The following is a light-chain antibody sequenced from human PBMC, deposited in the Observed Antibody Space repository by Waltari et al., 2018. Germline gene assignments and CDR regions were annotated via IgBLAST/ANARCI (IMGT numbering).Light chain of an antibody. J-gene: IGKJ4*01. CDR1: QSVSSY. V-gene: IGKV3-11*01. CDR3: QQRSNWSGLT. Sequence: EIVLTQSPATLSLSPGERATLSCRASQSVSSYLAWYQQKPGQAPRLLIDDASNRATGIPARFSGSGSGTDFTLTISSLEPEDFAVYYCQQRSNWSGLTFGGGTKVEIK. CDR2: DAS.